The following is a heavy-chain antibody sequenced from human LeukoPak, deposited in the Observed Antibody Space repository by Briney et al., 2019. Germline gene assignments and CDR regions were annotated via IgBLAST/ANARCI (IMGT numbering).Heavy chain of an antibody. CDR2: IYYSGST. J-gene: IGHJ3*02. V-gene: IGHV4-39*01. Sequence: SSETLSLTCTVSGGSISSSSYYWGWIRQPPGKGLEWIGSIYYSGSTYYNPSLKSRVTISVDTSKNQFSLKLSSVTAADTAVYYCARPKTIVGATSAFDIWGQGTMVTVSS. CDR1: GGSISSSSYY. CDR3: ARPKTIVGATSAFDI. D-gene: IGHD1-26*01.